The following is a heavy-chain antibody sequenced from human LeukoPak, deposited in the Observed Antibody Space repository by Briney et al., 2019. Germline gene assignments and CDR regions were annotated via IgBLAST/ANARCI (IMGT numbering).Heavy chain of an antibody. CDR3: ARESDDSTYRI. CDR2: IYTSGST. V-gene: IGHV4-61*02. D-gene: IGHD3-22*01. Sequence: SETLSLTCTVSGGSISSSSYYWGWIRQPAGKGLEWIGRIYTSGSTNYNPSLKSRVTMSVDTSKNQFSLKLSSVTAADTAVYYCARESDDSTYRIWGQGTMVTVSS. CDR1: GGSISSSSYY. J-gene: IGHJ3*02.